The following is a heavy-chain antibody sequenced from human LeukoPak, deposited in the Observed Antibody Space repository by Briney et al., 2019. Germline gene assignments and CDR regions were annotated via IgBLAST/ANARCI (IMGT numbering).Heavy chain of an antibody. CDR1: GFTFSSYA. D-gene: IGHD2-21*01. J-gene: IGHJ4*02. V-gene: IGHV3-66*01. CDR2: LHNGGQA. CDR3: ARDSYSTY. Sequence: GGSLRLSCAASGFTFSSYAMSWVRQAPGKALEWVSILHNGGQAYYADSVKGRFTVSRDDSKNTLYLQMNSLRVDDSALYYCARDSYSTYWGQGTLVTVSS.